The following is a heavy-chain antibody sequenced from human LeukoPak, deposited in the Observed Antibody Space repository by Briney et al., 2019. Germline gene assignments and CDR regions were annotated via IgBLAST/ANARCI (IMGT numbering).Heavy chain of an antibody. V-gene: IGHV3-23*01. CDR3: AKRAPYYFDY. CDR1: GFTFSSYA. Sequence: GGSPRLSCAASGFTFSSYAMSWVRQAPGKGLEWVATFSGTSDNTHYPGPVKGRFTISRDNSKNTLFLQMNSLRAEDTAVYFCAKRAPYYFDYWGQGTLVTVSS. J-gene: IGHJ4*02. CDR2: FSGTSDNT.